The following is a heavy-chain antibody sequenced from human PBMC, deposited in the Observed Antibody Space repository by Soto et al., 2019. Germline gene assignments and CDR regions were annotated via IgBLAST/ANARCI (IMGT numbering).Heavy chain of an antibody. CDR1: GSTLSEFS. CDR2: YVPEDGKI. Sequence: QVQLEQSGAEVKKPGASVRVSCKISGSTLSEFSMHWVRQAPGKGLEWMGGYVPEDGKIIYAPKFQDRVIMTEDTSTDTAYMELSSLRSEDTAVYFCATGVGWGFIYSLQYWGQGNTVTVSS. J-gene: IGHJ4*02. V-gene: IGHV1-24*01. CDR3: ATGVGWGFIYSLQY. D-gene: IGHD1-26*01.